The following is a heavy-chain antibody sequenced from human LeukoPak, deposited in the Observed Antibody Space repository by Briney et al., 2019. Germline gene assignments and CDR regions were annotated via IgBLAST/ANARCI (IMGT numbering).Heavy chain of an antibody. D-gene: IGHD5-24*01. Sequence: GGSLRLSCAASGFTFSSFAMSWVRQAPEKGLEWVSSISGFAGSIYYADSVKGRFTISRDNSKNTLYLLMTSLGAEDTALYYCAKEGGLQSLPYTWFDPWGQGTLVTVST. J-gene: IGHJ5*02. CDR1: GFTFSSFA. CDR2: ISGFAGSI. CDR3: AKEGGLQSLPYTWFDP. V-gene: IGHV3-23*01.